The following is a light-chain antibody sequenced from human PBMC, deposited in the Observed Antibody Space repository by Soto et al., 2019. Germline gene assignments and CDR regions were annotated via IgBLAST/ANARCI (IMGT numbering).Light chain of an antibody. Sequence: DIQMTQSPSTLSATAGDRVTITCRASQSISAWLAWYQQKPGKAPKLLIYDASNLESGVPSRFSGSGSGTDFTLTISSLQPEDFATYYCQQSYSTPWTFGQGTKVDNK. CDR1: QSISAW. J-gene: IGKJ1*01. V-gene: IGKV1-5*01. CDR3: QQSYSTPWT. CDR2: DAS.